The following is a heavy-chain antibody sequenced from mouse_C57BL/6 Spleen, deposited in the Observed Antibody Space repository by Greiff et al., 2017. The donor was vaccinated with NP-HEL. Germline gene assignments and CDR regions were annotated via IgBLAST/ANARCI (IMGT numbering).Heavy chain of an antibody. V-gene: IGHV1-59*01. CDR1: GYTFTSYW. CDR2: IDPSDSYT. J-gene: IGHJ3*01. CDR3: ARPPCEYGGSSAWFAY. Sequence: VQLQQPGAELVRPGTSVKLSCKASGYTFTSYWMHWVKQRPGQGLEWIGVIDPSDSYTNYTQKFKGKATLPVDTSSSTAYMQLSSLTSEDSAVDYWARPPCEYGGSSAWFAYWGQGTLVTVSA. D-gene: IGHD1-1*01.